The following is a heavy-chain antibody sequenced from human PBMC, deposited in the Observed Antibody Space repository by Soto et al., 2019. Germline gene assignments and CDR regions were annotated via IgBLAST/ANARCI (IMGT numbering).Heavy chain of an antibody. CDR3: ARDNGGDYYYYYGMDV. D-gene: IGHD1-20*01. Sequence: QLQLQESGPGLVKPSETLSLTCTVSGGSISSSSYYWGWIRQPPGKGLEWIGSIYYSGSTYYNPSLKSRVTISVETSKNQFSLKLSSVTAADTAVYYCARDNGGDYYYYYGMDVWGQGTTVTVSS. V-gene: IGHV4-39*01. J-gene: IGHJ6*02. CDR1: GGSISSSSYY. CDR2: IYYSGST.